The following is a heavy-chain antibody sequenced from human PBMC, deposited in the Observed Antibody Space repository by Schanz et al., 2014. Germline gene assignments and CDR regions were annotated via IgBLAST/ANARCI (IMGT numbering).Heavy chain of an antibody. Sequence: QVHLVQSGAEVKKPGSSVKVSCKASGGTFSSDTFSWVRQAPGQGLEWMGRIVPVLAIADYAQKFQGRVTITADKSTSTASMELSSLRSEDTAVYYCARDGVDAAAGGNYWGQGTLVTVSS. CDR3: ARDGVDAAAGGNY. D-gene: IGHD6-13*01. J-gene: IGHJ4*02. CDR1: GGTFSSDT. CDR2: IVPVLAIA. V-gene: IGHV1-69*08.